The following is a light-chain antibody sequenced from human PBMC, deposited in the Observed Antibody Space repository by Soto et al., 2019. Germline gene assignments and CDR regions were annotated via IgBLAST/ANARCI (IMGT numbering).Light chain of an antibody. J-gene: IGLJ2*01. CDR2: RNN. V-gene: IGLV1-47*01. CDR1: XXXIGSNY. CDR3: AAWDDSLSGVV. Sequence: QSVLTQPPSASGTPGQRXTXSXXXXXXXIGSNYVYWYQQLPGTAPKLLIYRNNQRPSGVPDRFSGSKSGTSASLAISGLRSEDEADYYCAAWDDSLSGVVFGGGTKLTVL.